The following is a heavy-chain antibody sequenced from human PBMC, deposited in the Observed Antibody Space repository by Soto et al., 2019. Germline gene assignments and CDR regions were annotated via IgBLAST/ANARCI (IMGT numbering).Heavy chain of an antibody. D-gene: IGHD5-12*01. V-gene: IGHV1-8*01. CDR2: MHPNSDKT. J-gene: IGHJ4*02. Sequence: EASVTVSCKSSGYSFTSNDINGLGQPACKDLEWMGWMHPNSDKTGYAQKFQGRLIMTRHTSTNPAYMELNSLPYEDTAVYVLAKGRIFGYSAYEPLWGLDYWGQGTPVTVSS. CDR1: GYSFTSND. CDR3: AKGRIFGYSAYEPLWGLDY.